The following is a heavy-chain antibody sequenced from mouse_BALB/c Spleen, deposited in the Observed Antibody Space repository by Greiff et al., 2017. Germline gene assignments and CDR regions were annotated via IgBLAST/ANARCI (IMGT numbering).Heavy chain of an antibody. D-gene: IGHD2-10*02. CDR1: GFTFSSFG. Sequence: EVKLMESGGGLVQPGGSRKLSCAASGFTFSSFGMHWVRQAPEKGLEWVAYISSGSSTIYYADTVKGRFTISRDNPKNTLFLQMTSLRSEDTAMYYCARPRYGNWYYFDYWGQGTTLTVSS. CDR3: ARPRYGNWYYFDY. J-gene: IGHJ2*01. CDR2: ISSGSSTI. V-gene: IGHV5-17*02.